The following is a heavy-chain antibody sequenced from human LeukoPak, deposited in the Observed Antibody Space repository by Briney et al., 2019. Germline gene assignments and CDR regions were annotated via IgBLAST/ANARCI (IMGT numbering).Heavy chain of an antibody. D-gene: IGHD6-19*01. V-gene: IGHV3-23*01. J-gene: IGHJ4*02. Sequence: GSLRLSCAASGFTFSSHAMSWVRQAPGKGLEWLSVISGSGTTVYYSDSVKGRFTISRDNFKHTLYLQMNSLRAEDTAVYYCAREVAVAGSPLDYWGQGTLVTVSS. CDR2: ISGSGTTV. CDR1: GFTFSSHA. CDR3: AREVAVAGSPLDY.